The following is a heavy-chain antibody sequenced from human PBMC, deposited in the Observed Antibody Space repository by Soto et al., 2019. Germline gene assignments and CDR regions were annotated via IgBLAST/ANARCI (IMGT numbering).Heavy chain of an antibody. D-gene: IGHD2-15*01. CDR2: ISYSGST. CDR3: TRRQGSYLDQ. CDR1: GGSISSFY. V-gene: IGHV4-59*01. Sequence: QVQLQESGPGLVKPSETLSLNCTVSGGSISSFYWSWVRQTPGKGLEWIGYISYSGSTNHNPSLNSRVTISVDTSKKQFSLKLTSVTTADTAVYYCTRRQGSYLDQWGQGTLVTVSS. J-gene: IGHJ4*02.